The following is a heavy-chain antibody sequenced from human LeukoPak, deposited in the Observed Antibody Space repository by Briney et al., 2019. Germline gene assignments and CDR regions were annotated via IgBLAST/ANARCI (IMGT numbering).Heavy chain of an antibody. V-gene: IGHV3-9*01. CDR3: AKEMDLSRYCSSTSCHPFDF. CDR2: ISWNSGSI. Sequence: GGSLRLSCAASGFTFDDYAMHWVRQAPRKGLEWVSGISWNSGSIDYADSVKGRFIISRDNAKNSLYLQMGSLSTEDTAFYYCAKEMDLSRYCSSTSCHPFDFWGQGTLVTVSS. CDR1: GFTFDDYA. D-gene: IGHD2-2*01. J-gene: IGHJ4*02.